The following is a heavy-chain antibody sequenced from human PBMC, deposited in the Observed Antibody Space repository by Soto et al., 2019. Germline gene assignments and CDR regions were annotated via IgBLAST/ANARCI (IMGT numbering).Heavy chain of an antibody. D-gene: IGHD6-19*01. Sequence: SETLSLTCAVYGGSFSGYYWSWIRQPPGKGLEWIGEINHSGSTNYNPSLKSRVTISVDTSKNQFSLKLSSVTAADTAVYYCARARGGGAVAGPYYFDYWGQGTLVTVSS. J-gene: IGHJ4*02. CDR2: INHSGST. CDR3: ARARGGGAVAGPYYFDY. V-gene: IGHV4-34*01. CDR1: GGSFSGYY.